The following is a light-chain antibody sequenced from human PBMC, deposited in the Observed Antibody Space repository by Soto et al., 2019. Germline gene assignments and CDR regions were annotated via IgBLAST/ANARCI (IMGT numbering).Light chain of an antibody. CDR1: QSINNW. CDR3: QQYDSDSST. J-gene: IGKJ2*01. V-gene: IGKV1-5*03. CDR2: EAS. Sequence: DIQMTQSPSTLSASVGDRVTITCRASQSINNWLAWYQQKPGKAPKLLIYEASSLLSGVPSRFSGSGSGTEFTLTISSLQPDDFADYYCQQYDSDSSTFGHGTKLDI.